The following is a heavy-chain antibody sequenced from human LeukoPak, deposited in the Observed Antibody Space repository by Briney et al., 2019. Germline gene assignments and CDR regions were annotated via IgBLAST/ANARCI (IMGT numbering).Heavy chain of an antibody. CDR2: ISYDGSNK. Sequence: QSRRSLRLSCAASGFTFSSYAMHWVRQAPGKGLEWVAVISYDGSNKYYADSVKGRFTISRDNSKNTLYLQMNSLRAEDTAVYYCARAGHYYDSSGYTQYYFDYWGQGTLVTVSS. CDR1: GFTFSSYA. CDR3: ARAGHYYDSSGYTQYYFDY. J-gene: IGHJ4*02. V-gene: IGHV3-30*01. D-gene: IGHD3-22*01.